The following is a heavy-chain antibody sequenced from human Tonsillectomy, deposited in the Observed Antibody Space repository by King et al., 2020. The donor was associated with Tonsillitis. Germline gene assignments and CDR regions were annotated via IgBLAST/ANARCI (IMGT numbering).Heavy chain of an antibody. J-gene: IGHJ4*02. CDR1: GFTFSSYD. D-gene: IGHD3-10*01. CDR3: ARGRHYYGSGSYYPTPYYFDY. V-gene: IGHV3-13*01. CDR2: IGTAGDT. Sequence: QLVQSGGGLVQPGGSLRLSCAASGFTFSSYDMHWVRQATGKGLEWVSAIGTAGDTYYPGSVKGRFTISRENAKNSLYLQMNSLRAEDTAVYYCARGRHYYGSGSYYPTPYYFDYWGQGTLVTVSS.